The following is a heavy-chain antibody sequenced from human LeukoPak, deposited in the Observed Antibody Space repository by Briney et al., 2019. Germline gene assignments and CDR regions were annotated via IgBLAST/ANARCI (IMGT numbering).Heavy chain of an antibody. CDR3: AVQGITMVRGVIPGDY. Sequence: SETLSLTCTVSGYSISSGYYWGWIRQPPGKGLEWIGSIYHSGSTYYNPSLKSRVTISVDTSKNQFSLKLSSVTAADTAVYYCAVQGITMVRGVIPGDYWGQGTLVTVSS. J-gene: IGHJ4*02. CDR2: IYHSGST. D-gene: IGHD3-10*01. CDR1: GYSISSGYY. V-gene: IGHV4-38-2*02.